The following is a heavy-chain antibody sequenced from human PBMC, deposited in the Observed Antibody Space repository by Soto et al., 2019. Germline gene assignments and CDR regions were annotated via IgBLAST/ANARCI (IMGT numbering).Heavy chain of an antibody. CDR3: ARESSGWSTFDY. Sequence: QVQLVESGGGVVQPGRSLRLSCAASGFTFSSYAMHWVRQAPGKGLEWVAVISYDGSNKYYADSVKGRFTISRDNSKNTLYLRMNSLRAEDTAVYYCARESSGWSTFDYWGQGTLVTVSS. CDR2: ISYDGSNK. D-gene: IGHD6-19*01. CDR1: GFTFSSYA. J-gene: IGHJ4*02. V-gene: IGHV3-30-3*01.